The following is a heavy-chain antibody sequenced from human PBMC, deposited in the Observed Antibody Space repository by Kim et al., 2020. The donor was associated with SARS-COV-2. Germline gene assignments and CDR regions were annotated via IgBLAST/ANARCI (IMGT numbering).Heavy chain of an antibody. J-gene: IGHJ5*02. V-gene: IGHV4-39*01. Sequence: ETLSLTCAVSGDSISNTNYFWAWIRQTPGRGLEWLGGVHYTGSIYYNPSLKSRVTISVDTYNNQFALNLNSVTAADTAVYYCARLYTSRQFNHWGQGT. D-gene: IGHD2-2*01. CDR3: ARLYTSRQFNH. CDR1: GDSISNTNYF. CDR2: VHYTGSI.